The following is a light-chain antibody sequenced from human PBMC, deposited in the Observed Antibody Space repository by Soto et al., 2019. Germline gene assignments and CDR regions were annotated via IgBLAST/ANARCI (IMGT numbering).Light chain of an antibody. CDR2: SSS. Sequence: QAVVTREPSLTVSPGGTVTRTCASSTGAVTSGYSPNWIQQKPGQAPRALVYSSSKKHSWTPARFSGSLLGGKAALTLSGVQPEDEAEYYCLLYYDGTYVFGTGTKVTVL. CDR1: TGAVTSGYS. CDR3: LLYYDGTYV. V-gene: IGLV7-43*01. J-gene: IGLJ1*01.